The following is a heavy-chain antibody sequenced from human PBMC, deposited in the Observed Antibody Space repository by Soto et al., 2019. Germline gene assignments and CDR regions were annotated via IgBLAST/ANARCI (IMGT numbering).Heavy chain of an antibody. CDR1: GGTFSSYA. CDR2: IIPIFGTA. V-gene: IGHV1-69*13. D-gene: IGHD3-9*01. CDR3: ARDYDILTGAPLDAFDI. J-gene: IGHJ3*02. Sequence: VASVKVSCKASGGTFSSYAISWVRQAPGQGLEWMGGIIPIFGTANYAQKFQGRVTITADESTSTAYMELSSLRSEDTAVYYCARDYDILTGAPLDAFDIWGQGTMVTVSS.